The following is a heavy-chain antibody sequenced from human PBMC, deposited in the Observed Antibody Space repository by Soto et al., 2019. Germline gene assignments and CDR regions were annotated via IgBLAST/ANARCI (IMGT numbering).Heavy chain of an antibody. Sequence: SETLSLTCTVSGGSISSYYWSWIRQPPGKGLEWIGYIYYSGSTNYNPSLKSRVTISVDTSKNQFSLKLSSVTAADTAVYYCARLNNWFDPWGQGTLVTVSS. V-gene: IGHV4-59*08. J-gene: IGHJ5*02. CDR2: IYYSGST. CDR1: GGSISSYY. CDR3: ARLNNWFDP.